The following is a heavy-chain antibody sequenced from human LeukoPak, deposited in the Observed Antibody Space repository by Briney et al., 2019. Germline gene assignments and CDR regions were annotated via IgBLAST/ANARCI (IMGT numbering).Heavy chain of an antibody. Sequence: SSETLSLTCTVSGGSISSYYWSWIRQPPGKGLEWIGYIYYSGSTNYNPSLKSRVTISVDTSKNQFSLKLSSVTAADTAVYYCARAGIVVVPAAMPGEIDYWGQGTLVTVSS. CDR1: GGSISSYY. J-gene: IGHJ4*02. D-gene: IGHD2-2*01. V-gene: IGHV4-59*01. CDR3: ARAGIVVVPAAMPGEIDY. CDR2: IYYSGST.